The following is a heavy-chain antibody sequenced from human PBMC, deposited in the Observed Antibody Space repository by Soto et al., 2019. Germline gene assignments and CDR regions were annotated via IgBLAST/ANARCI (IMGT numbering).Heavy chain of an antibody. CDR2: ISYDGSNK. V-gene: IGHV3-30-3*01. CDR3: ARDLSRGITMIALEIHY. Sequence: QVQLVESGGGVVQPGRSLRLSCEASGFTFSTYAMHWVRQAPGKGLELVAIISYDGSNKYYADSVKGRFTISRDNPKNTVYLEMSSLRPEDTCVYFCARDLSRGITMIALEIHYWGQGTRVTVSS. D-gene: IGHD3-10*01. CDR1: GFTFSTYA. J-gene: IGHJ4*02.